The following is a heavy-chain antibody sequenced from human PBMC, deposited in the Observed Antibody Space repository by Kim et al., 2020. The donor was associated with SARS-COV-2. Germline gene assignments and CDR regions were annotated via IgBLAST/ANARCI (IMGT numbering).Heavy chain of an antibody. D-gene: IGHD3-10*01. CDR3: ARDQGSGSYYPWGYYYYMDV. CDR2: ISYDGSNK. V-gene: IGHV3-30*04. J-gene: IGHJ6*03. Sequence: GGSLRLSCAASGFTFSSYAMHWVRQAPGKGLEWVAVISYDGSNKYYADSVKGRFTISRDNSKNTLYLQMNSLRAEDTAVYYCARDQGSGSYYPWGYYYYMDVWGKGTTVTVSS. CDR1: GFTFSSYA.